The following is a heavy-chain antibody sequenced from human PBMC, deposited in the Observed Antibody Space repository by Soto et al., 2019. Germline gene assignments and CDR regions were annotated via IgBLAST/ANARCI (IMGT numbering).Heavy chain of an antibody. D-gene: IGHD3-10*01. CDR2: ISASHGGA. CDR3: AKDSDREYFQH. Sequence: EVQLLESGGSLVQPGGSLRLSCAASGFTFSSYGMSWVRQAPERGLEWVSGISASHGGAYYADSVKGRFTISRDNSENTIYLQMNSLRVEDTAVYYCAKDSDREYFQHWGQGTLVTVSS. CDR1: GFTFSSYG. V-gene: IGHV3-23*01. J-gene: IGHJ1*01.